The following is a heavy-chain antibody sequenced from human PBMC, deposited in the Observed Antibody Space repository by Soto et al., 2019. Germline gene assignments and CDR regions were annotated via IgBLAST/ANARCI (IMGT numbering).Heavy chain of an antibody. CDR2: ISSSSGST. J-gene: IGHJ6*02. CDR1: GFTFSDYY. D-gene: IGHD5-12*01. Sequence: QVQLVESGGGLVKPGGSLRLSCAASGFTFSDYYMSWIRQAPGKGLEYISYISSSSGSTNYADSVKGRFTISRDNAKNSLYLQMSSLRAEDTAVYYCARDRGGYDRLYYYHGMDVWGHGATVTVSS. V-gene: IGHV3-11*06. CDR3: ARDRGGYDRLYYYHGMDV.